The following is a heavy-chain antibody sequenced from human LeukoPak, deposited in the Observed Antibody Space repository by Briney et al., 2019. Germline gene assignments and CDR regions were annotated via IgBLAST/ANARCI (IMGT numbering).Heavy chain of an antibody. CDR3: ARGGPGMRWFDP. J-gene: IGHJ5*02. CDR2: IIPIFGTA. V-gene: IGHV1-69*13. D-gene: IGHD3-10*01. CDR1: GGTFSSYA. Sequence: SVKVSCKASGGTFSSYAISWVRQAPGQGLEWMGGIIPIFGTANYAQKFQGRVTITADESTSTAYMELSSMRSEDTAVYYCARGGPGMRWFDPWGQGTLVTVSS.